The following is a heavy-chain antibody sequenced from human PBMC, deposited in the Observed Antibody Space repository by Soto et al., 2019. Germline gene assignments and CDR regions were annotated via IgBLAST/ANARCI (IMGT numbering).Heavy chain of an antibody. Sequence: ASVKVSCKVSGYTLTELSMHWVRQAPGKGLEWMGGFDPEDGETIYAQKFQGRVTMTEDTSTDTAYMELSSLRSEDTAVYYCATVTDVMDSSGYYRYFDYWGQGTLVTVSS. V-gene: IGHV1-24*01. J-gene: IGHJ4*02. CDR2: FDPEDGET. D-gene: IGHD3-22*01. CDR3: ATVTDVMDSSGYYRYFDY. CDR1: GYTLTELS.